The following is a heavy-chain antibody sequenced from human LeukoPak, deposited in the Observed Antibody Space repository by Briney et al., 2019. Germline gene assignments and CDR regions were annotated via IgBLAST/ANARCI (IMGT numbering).Heavy chain of an antibody. Sequence: SILSIIIYLYYPHSLTARFTISRHNANISLYLQINGLRAEDTAVYYCASNDEMATITCNDYWGQGTLVTVSS. J-gene: IGHJ4*02. V-gene: IGHV3-21*01. CDR3: ASNDEMATITCNDY. CDR2: ILSIIIYL. D-gene: IGHD5-24*01.